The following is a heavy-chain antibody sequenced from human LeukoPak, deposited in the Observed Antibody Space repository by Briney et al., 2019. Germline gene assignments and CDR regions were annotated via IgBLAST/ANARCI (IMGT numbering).Heavy chain of an antibody. CDR3: TTDERRDFDY. Sequence: GGSLRLSCAASGFTFSNAWMSWVRQAPGKGLEWVGHIKSKTDGGTTDYAAPVKGRFTISRDDSKNTLYLQMNSLKTEDTAVYYCTTDERRDFDYWGQGTLVTVSS. D-gene: IGHD1-1*01. V-gene: IGHV3-15*01. CDR1: GFTFSNAW. J-gene: IGHJ4*02. CDR2: IKSKTDGGTT.